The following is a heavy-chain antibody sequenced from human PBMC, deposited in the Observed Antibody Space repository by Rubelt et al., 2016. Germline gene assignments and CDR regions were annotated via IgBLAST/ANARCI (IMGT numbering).Heavy chain of an antibody. CDR3: AIGQLGY. J-gene: IGHJ4*02. CDR1: GFTFSSYA. CDR2: ISGHGGST. V-gene: IGHV3-23*01. Sequence: EYGGGLVQPGGSLRLSCAASGFTFSSYAMSWVRQAPGKGLEWVSVISGHGGSTYYADSVKGRFTISRDNSKNTLYLQMNSLRTKDTAVYYCAIGQLGYWGQGTLVTVSS. D-gene: IGHD6-6*01.